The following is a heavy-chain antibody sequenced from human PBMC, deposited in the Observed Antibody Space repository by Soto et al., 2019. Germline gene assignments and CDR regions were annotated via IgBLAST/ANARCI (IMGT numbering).Heavy chain of an antibody. J-gene: IGHJ6*02. D-gene: IGHD3-10*01. CDR1: GGSISSYY. CDR2: IYYSGST. Sequence: SETLSLTCPVSGGSISSYYWSWIRQPPGKGLEWIGYIYYSGSTNYNPSLKSRVTISVDTSKNQFSLKLSSVTAADTAVYYCARGDYYGSGSYLHYYYGMDVWGQGTTVTVSS. CDR3: ARGDYYGSGSYLHYYYGMDV. V-gene: IGHV4-59*01.